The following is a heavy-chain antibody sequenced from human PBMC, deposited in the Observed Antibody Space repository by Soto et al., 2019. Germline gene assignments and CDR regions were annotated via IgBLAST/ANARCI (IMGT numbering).Heavy chain of an antibody. CDR1: AFTFSRYA. CDR3: AKSGLRRGYSYGRAEYFQH. J-gene: IGHJ1*01. V-gene: IGHV3-23*01. CDR2: ISGSGGST. D-gene: IGHD5-18*01. Sequence: GGTLRLSFAASAFTFSRYAMSWVRPAPGKELEWVSAISGSGGSTYYADSVKGRFTISRDNSKNTLYLQMNSLRAEDTAVYYCAKSGLRRGYSYGRAEYFQHWGQGTLVSVSS.